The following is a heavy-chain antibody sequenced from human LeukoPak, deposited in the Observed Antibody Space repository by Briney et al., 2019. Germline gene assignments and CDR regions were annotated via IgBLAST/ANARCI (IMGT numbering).Heavy chain of an antibody. Sequence: GGSLRLSCVASGFPFRDYYLSWVRQAPGQGLEWLSFISASGNIIHYEDSVKGRFTISRDDAKNSVFLQMDSLRTEDTAIYFCARDMHITLIPYWGQGTLVTVSS. D-gene: IGHD3-16*01. CDR1: GFPFRDYY. V-gene: IGHV3-11*01. J-gene: IGHJ4*02. CDR3: ARDMHITLIPY. CDR2: ISASGNII.